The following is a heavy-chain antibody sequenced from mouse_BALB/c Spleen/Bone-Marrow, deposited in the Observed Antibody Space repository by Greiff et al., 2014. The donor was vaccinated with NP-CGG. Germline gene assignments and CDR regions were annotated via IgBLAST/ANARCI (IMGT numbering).Heavy chain of an antibody. CDR3: ARHQRYYAMDY. V-gene: IGHV5-6*01. J-gene: IGHJ4*01. CDR1: GFTFSSYG. Sequence: VQLKHSGGDLVKPGGSLKLSCAASGFTFSSYGMSWGRQTPDKRLEWVATISSGGSNTYCPDSVKGRFTISRDNAKNTLYLQMSSLKSEDTAMYYCARHQRYYAMDYWGQGTSVTVSS. CDR2: ISSGGSNT.